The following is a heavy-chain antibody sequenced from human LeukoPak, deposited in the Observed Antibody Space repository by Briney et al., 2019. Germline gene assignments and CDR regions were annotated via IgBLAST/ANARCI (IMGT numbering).Heavy chain of an antibody. V-gene: IGHV3-11*04. CDR1: GFTFSDYY. CDR3: ASGIVVVTAAEYFQH. D-gene: IGHD2-21*02. CDR2: ISSSGSTI. Sequence: SGGSLRLSCAASGFTFSDYYMSWIRQAPGKGLEWVSYISSSGSTIYYADSVKSRFTISRDNAKNSLYLQMNSLRAEDTAVYYCASGIVVVTAAEYFQHWGQGTLVTVSS. J-gene: IGHJ1*01.